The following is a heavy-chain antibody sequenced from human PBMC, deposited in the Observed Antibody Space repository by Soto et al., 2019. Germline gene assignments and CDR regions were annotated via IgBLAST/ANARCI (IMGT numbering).Heavy chain of an antibody. V-gene: IGHV3-30*18. Sequence: GGSLRLSCAASGFTFSSYVLHWVRQAPGKGLEWVAVISYDGTLKYYADSVKGRFTISRDNSKNTLYLQMNSLRAEDTAVFYCAKDRSCSGASCYGDFDSWGHANVRTVS. CDR2: ISYDGTLK. CDR1: GFTFSSYV. D-gene: IGHD2-15*01. CDR3: AKDRSCSGASCYGDFDS. J-gene: IGHJ4*01.